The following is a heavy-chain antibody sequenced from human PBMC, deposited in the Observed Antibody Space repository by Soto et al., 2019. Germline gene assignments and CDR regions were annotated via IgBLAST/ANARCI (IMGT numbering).Heavy chain of an antibody. Sequence: PGGSLRLSCAASGFTFTNAWMNWVRQIPGKGLEWVGRIKSKSDGGITDYAASVKGRFSVSRDDSKNTLYLEMNGLKSDDTAVYYCFHYSDLSGAYWGQGTLVTVSS. CDR3: FHYSDLSGAY. D-gene: IGHD1-26*01. J-gene: IGHJ4*02. CDR1: GFTFTNAW. V-gene: IGHV3-15*07. CDR2: IKSKSDGGIT.